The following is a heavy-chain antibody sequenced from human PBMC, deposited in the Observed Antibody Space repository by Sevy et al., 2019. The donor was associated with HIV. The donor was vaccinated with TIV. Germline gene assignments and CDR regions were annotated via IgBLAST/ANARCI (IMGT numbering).Heavy chain of an antibody. Sequence: GGSLRLSCAASGFLFSSYEMSWVRQAPGKGLEWVSHIRQSGSSTYYSDSVKGRFTISRDNAENSLYLQMNSLRVEDTAVYYCARDLPPSATTLAHFDYWGQGTLVTVSS. V-gene: IGHV3-48*03. CDR3: ARDLPPSATTLAHFDY. D-gene: IGHD4-17*01. CDR1: GFLFSSYE. J-gene: IGHJ4*02. CDR2: IRQSGSST.